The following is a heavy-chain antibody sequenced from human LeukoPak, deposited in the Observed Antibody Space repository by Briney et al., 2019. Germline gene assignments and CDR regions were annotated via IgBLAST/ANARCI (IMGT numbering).Heavy chain of an antibody. J-gene: IGHJ4*02. CDR1: GGFNTHYY. D-gene: IGHD3-22*01. V-gene: IGHV4-59*01. CDR2: FYHSGST. Sequence: PSENLSLTCSVSGGFNTHYYWSWIRQPPGKGLEWIGYFYHSGSTNYNPSLKSRGTISVDTSKSHFSLKLSSVTAADTAVYYCARGQWLPVFDFWGQGTLVTVSS. CDR3: ARGQWLPVFDF.